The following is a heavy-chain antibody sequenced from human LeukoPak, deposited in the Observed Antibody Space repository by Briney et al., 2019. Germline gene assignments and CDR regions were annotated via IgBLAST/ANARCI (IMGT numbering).Heavy chain of an antibody. D-gene: IGHD3-10*01. J-gene: IGHJ3*02. CDR2: IYSSGTT. CDR1: GGCISSSY. V-gene: IGHV4-4*07. CDR3: ARGPWFNAFDI. Sequence: SETLSLTCTVSGGCISSSYWSWIRQSAGKGLEWIGRIYSSGTTNYNPSLKSRVTMSVDTSKNQFSLKLTSVTAADTAVYHCARGPWFNAFDIWGQGTMVTVS.